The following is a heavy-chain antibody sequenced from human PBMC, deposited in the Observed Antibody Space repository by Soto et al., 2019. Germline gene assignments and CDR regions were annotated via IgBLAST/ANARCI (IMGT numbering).Heavy chain of an antibody. J-gene: IGHJ5*02. CDR1: GGSISSGDYY. D-gene: IGHD3-3*01. CDR2: IYYSGST. CDR3: ARWWSGSRQGFDP. Sequence: QVQLQESGPGLVKPSQTLSLTCTVSGGSISSGDYYWSWIRQHPGKGLEWIGYIYYSGSTSYNPSPKSRVTISXDXTKNQFSLKLSSVTAADTAVYYCARWWSGSRQGFDPWGQGTLVTVSS. V-gene: IGHV4-31*03.